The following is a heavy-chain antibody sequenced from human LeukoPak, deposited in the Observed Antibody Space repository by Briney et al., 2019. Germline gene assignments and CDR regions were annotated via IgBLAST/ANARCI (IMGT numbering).Heavy chain of an antibody. V-gene: IGHV4-59*01. CDR1: GGSISSYY. Sequence: SQTLSLTCTVSGGSISSYYWSWIRQPPGKGLEWIGYIYYSGSTNYNPSLKSRVTISVDTSKNQFSLKLSSVTAADTAVYYCARLNPDWFDPWGQGTLVTVSS. CDR2: IYYSGST. J-gene: IGHJ5*02. CDR3: ARLNPDWFDP.